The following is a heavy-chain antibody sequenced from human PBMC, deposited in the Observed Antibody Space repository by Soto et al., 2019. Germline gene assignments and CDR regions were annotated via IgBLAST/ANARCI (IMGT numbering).Heavy chain of an antibody. CDR2: IIPILGIA. V-gene: IGHV1-69*02. CDR3: ASTNGRDILTGYRDY. D-gene: IGHD3-9*01. Sequence: QVQLVQSGAEVKKPGSSVKVSCKASGGTFSSYTISWVRQAPGQGLEWMGRIIPILGIANYAQKFQGRVTISADKSTSTAYMELSSLRSEDTAVYYCASTNGRDILTGYRDYWGQGTLVTVSS. CDR1: GGTFSSYT. J-gene: IGHJ4*02.